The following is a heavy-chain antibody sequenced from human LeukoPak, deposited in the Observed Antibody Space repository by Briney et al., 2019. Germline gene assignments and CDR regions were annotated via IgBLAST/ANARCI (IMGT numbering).Heavy chain of an antibody. CDR2: IYTVGDT. V-gene: IGHV3-53*04. D-gene: IGHD6-13*01. CDR1: GFIVNSNY. CDR3: ASPSPGGLAAGLFDY. Sequence: GGSLRLSCAVSGFIVNSNYMSWVRQAPGKGLEWVSVIYTVGDTYYADSVKGRFTISRHTSKTTLYLQMNSLKVEDTAVYYCASPSPGGLAAGLFDYWGQGTLVTVSS. J-gene: IGHJ4*02.